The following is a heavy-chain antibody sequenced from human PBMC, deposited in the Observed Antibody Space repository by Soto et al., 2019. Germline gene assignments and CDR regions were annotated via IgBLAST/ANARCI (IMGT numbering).Heavy chain of an antibody. CDR2: IYPSDSDT. CDR3: ARPANTVADHFDL. D-gene: IGHD4-17*01. Sequence: ESLKVSFQVSGYTFTIYWIGWVRQMPGKGLEWMGIIYPSDSDTRYSPSFQGQVTISADQSINTAYLQWDSLKASDTAIYYCARPANTVADHFDLWGQGTPVTVSS. CDR1: GYTFTIYW. J-gene: IGHJ4*02. V-gene: IGHV5-51*01.